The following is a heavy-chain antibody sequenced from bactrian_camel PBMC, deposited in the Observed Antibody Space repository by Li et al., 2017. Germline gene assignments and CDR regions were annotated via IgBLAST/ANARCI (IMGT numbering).Heavy chain of an antibody. CDR1: GLTDAISH. V-gene: IGHV3S55*01. D-gene: IGHD1*01. CDR2: IRTDGSE. Sequence: HVQLVESGGGSVQAGGSLRLSCTASGLTDAISHMGWFRQAPGDECELVSTIRTDGSEYYADAVKGRFSISKDNDKKTLYLQMDSLRPEDSAMYYCAADYRRGWSCSVGRREFNNWGQGTQVTVS. J-gene: IGHJ4*01. CDR3: AADYRRGWSCSVGRREFNN.